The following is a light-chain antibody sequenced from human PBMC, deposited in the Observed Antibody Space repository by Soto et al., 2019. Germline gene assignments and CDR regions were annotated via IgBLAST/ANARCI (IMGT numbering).Light chain of an antibody. CDR2: DAS. CDR3: QKYNGAPLT. CDR1: QGFNIY. V-gene: IGKV1-27*01. Sequence: DIQMTQSPSSLSASVGDRVTITCRARQGFNIYLAWYKQKAGKVPKLLSYDASTLQSGVPSRFSGSGSGTDFTLTISGLQPEDVATYYCQKYNGAPLTFGGGTKVEIK. J-gene: IGKJ4*01.